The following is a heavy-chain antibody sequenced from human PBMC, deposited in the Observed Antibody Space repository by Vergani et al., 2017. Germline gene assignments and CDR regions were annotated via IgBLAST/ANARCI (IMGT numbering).Heavy chain of an antibody. D-gene: IGHD4-17*01. CDR1: GYTFTGYY. Sequence: QVQLVQSGAEVKKPGASVKVSCKASGYTFTGYYMHWVRQAPGQGLEWMGIINPRGGSTSYAQKFQGRVTMTRDTSTSTVYMELSSLRSEDTAVYYCARATPEYGDYGGSFDYWGQGTLVTVSS. CDR3: ARATPEYGDYGGSFDY. J-gene: IGHJ4*02. CDR2: INPRGGST. V-gene: IGHV1-46*03.